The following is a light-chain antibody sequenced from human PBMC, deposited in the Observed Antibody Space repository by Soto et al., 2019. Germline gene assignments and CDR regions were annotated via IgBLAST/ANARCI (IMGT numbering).Light chain of an antibody. CDR2: DVS. J-gene: IGLJ1*01. Sequence: QSALTQPASVSGSPGQSITISCTGTNSEVVVYNYVSWYQRHPGKAPKVMIYDVSNRPSGVSNRFSGSKSGNTASLTISGLQAEDEADFYWRSNTSNNTLGLFFGTGTKATVL. V-gene: IGLV2-14*03. CDR1: NSEVVVYNY. CDR3: RSNTSNNTLGLF.